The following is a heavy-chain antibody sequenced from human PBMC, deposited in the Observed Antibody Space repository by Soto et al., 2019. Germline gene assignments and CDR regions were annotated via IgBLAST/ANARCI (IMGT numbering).Heavy chain of an antibody. J-gene: IGHJ4*02. Sequence: EVQLLESGGGLVKPGGSLRLSCAASGFTFSSYAMSWVRQAPGKGLEWVSAISGSGGSTYYSDSVKGRFTISRDNSRNTLYLQMNSLRAEDTAVYYCAKENGYSSSWFEFDYWGQGTLVTVSS. CDR1: GFTFSSYA. CDR2: ISGSGGST. D-gene: IGHD6-13*01. V-gene: IGHV3-23*01. CDR3: AKENGYSSSWFEFDY.